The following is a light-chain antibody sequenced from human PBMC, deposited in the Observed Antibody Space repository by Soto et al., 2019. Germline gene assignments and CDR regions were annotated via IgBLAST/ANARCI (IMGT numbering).Light chain of an antibody. Sequence: IVLTQSPGTLSLSPGERATLSCRASQSVGRSTLAWYQQRPGQAPRLLIDDASSRATGIPVRISGSGSGADFTITSIGLEPEDFAVYYCQQYGASPGAFGPGTKVDI. J-gene: IGKJ3*01. CDR1: QSVGRST. CDR2: DAS. V-gene: IGKV3-20*01. CDR3: QQYGASPGA.